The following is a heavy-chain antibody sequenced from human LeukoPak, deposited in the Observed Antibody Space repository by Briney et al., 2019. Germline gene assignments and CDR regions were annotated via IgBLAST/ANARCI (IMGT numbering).Heavy chain of an antibody. V-gene: IGHV3-23*01. CDR1: GFSFSSNA. J-gene: IGHJ1*01. CDR3: AKIRAAAGGYFQH. Sequence: GGSLRLSCAASGFSFSSNAMSWVRQAPGKGLEWVSTLSGSADGTYYADSVKGRFTISRDISKNTLYLQMNSLRAEDTAVYYCAKIRAAAGGYFQHWGQGTLVTVSS. D-gene: IGHD6-13*01. CDR2: LSGSADGT.